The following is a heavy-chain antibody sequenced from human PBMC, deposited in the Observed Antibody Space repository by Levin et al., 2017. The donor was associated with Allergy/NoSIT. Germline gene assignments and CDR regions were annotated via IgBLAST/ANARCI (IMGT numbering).Heavy chain of an antibody. V-gene: IGHV4-59*01. CDR1: GGSISSYY. J-gene: IGHJ2*01. CDR2: IYYSGST. D-gene: IGHD3-10*01. Sequence: SQTLSLTCTVSGGSISSYYWSWIRQPPGKGLEWIGYIYYSGSTNYNPSLKSRVTISVDTSKNQFSLKLSSVTAADTAVYYCARAEGVTMVRGLNWYFDLWGRGTLVTVSS. CDR3: ARAEGVTMVRGLNWYFDL.